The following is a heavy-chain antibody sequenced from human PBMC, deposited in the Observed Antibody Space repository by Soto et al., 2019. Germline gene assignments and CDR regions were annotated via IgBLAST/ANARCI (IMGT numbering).Heavy chain of an antibody. CDR2: IHHSGTT. CDR3: ARDLLVFDSSGFHF. Sequence: QVLLQESGPGLVKASQTLFLDCTVSGDPIGSGDFYWTWIRQTPERGLEWIGNIHHSGTTSYNPSLGNRISISMDTSRNVFSLSLTSVTVADAAVYFCARDLLVFDSSGFHFWGRGILVSV. D-gene: IGHD3-22*01. J-gene: IGHJ4*01. V-gene: IGHV4-30-4*01. CDR1: GDPIGSGDFY.